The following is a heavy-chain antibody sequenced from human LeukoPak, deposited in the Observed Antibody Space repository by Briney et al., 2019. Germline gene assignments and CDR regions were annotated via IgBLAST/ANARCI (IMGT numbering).Heavy chain of an antibody. Sequence: KPSETLSLTCTVSGGSISSYYWSWIRQPAGKGLEWIGRTYTSGSINYNPSLKSRVTMSVDTSKNQLSLKLNSVTAADTAVYYCVRGGYYYGPSDWGQGTLVTVSS. CDR3: VRGGYYYGPSD. V-gene: IGHV4-4*07. CDR1: GGSISSYY. D-gene: IGHD3-10*01. J-gene: IGHJ4*02. CDR2: TYTSGSI.